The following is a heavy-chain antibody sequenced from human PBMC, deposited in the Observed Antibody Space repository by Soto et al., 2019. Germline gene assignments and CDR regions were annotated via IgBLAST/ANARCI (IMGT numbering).Heavy chain of an antibody. V-gene: IGHV4-39*01. J-gene: IGHJ5*02. D-gene: IGHD2-8*01. CDR2: IYYSGST. Sequence: PSETLSLTCTVSGGSISSSSYYWGWIRQPPGKGLEWIGSIYYSGSTYYNPSLKSRVTISVDTSKNQFSLKLSSVTAADTAVYYCARHSIIVLMVYASPSENNWFDPWGQGTLVTVSS. CDR3: ARHSIIVLMVYASPSENNWFDP. CDR1: GGSISSSSYY.